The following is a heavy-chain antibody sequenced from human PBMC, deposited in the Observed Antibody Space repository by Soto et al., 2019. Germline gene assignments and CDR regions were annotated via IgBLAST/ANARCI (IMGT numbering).Heavy chain of an antibody. CDR1: GYTFTSYD. CDR2: MNPNSGNT. V-gene: IGHV1-8*01. D-gene: IGHD3-10*01. J-gene: IGHJ4*02. Sequence: ASVKVSCKASGYTFTSYDINWVRQATGQGLEWMGWMNPNSGNTGYAQKFQGRVTMTRNTSISTAYMELSSLRSEDTAVYYGGGEGAGSNYFDYWGQGTLVTVSS. CDR3: GGEGAGSNYFDY.